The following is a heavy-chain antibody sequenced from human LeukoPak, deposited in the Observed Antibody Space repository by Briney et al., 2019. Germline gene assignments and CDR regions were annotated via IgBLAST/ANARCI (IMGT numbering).Heavy chain of an antibody. CDR2: MNPNSGNT. CDR1: GGTFSSYA. J-gene: IGHJ4*02. D-gene: IGHD3-22*01. Sequence: ASVKVSCKASGGTFSSYAISWVRQAPGQGLEWMGWMNPNSGNTGYAQKFQGRVTMTRNTSISTAYMELSSLKSEDTAVYYCISGNYEYWGQGTLVTVSS. V-gene: IGHV1-8*02. CDR3: ISGNYEY.